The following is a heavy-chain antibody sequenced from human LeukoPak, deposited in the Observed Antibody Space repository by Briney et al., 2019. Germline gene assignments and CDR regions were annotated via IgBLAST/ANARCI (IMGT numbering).Heavy chain of an antibody. V-gene: IGHV4-30-4*08. CDR3: ARGGDFWSGYFDY. D-gene: IGHD3-3*01. Sequence: SQTLSLTCTVSGGSISSGDYYWSWIRQPPGKGLEWIEYIYYSGSTYYNPSLKSRVTISVDTSKNQFSLELSSVTAADTAVYYCARGGDFWSGYFDYWGQGTLVTVSS. J-gene: IGHJ4*02. CDR1: GGSISSGDYY. CDR2: IYYSGST.